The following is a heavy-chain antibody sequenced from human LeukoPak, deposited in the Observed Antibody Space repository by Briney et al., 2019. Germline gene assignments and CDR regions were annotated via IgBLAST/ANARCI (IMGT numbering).Heavy chain of an antibody. CDR3: ARVVITYRYFQH. V-gene: IGHV3-53*01. Sequence: GSLRLSCAASGFTVSSNSMSWVRQAPGKGLEWVSVIYSGGSTYYADSVKGRFTISRDNSKNTLYLQMNSLRAEDTAVYYCARVVITYRYFQHWGQGTLVTVSS. D-gene: IGHD3-22*01. CDR2: IYSGGST. CDR1: GFTVSSNS. J-gene: IGHJ1*01.